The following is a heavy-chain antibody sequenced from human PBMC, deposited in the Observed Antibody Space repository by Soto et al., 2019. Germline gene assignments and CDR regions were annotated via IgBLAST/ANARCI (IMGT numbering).Heavy chain of an antibody. CDR2: IYYSGST. D-gene: IGHD3-3*01. CDR1: GGSISRYY. Sequence: SETLSLTCTVSGGSISRYYWSWIRQPPGKGLKWIGYIYYSGSTNYNPSLKSRVTISVDTSKNQFSLKLSSVTAADTAVYYCARDHSRYYDFWSGPNWFDPWGQGTLVTVSS. J-gene: IGHJ5*02. V-gene: IGHV4-59*01. CDR3: ARDHSRYYDFWSGPNWFDP.